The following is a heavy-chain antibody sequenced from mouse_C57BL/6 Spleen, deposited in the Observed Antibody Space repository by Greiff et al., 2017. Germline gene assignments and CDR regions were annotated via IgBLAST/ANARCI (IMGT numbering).Heavy chain of an antibody. CDR1: GYAFTNYL. V-gene: IGHV1-54*01. CDR3: ARDQGAMDY. CDR2: INPGSGGT. J-gene: IGHJ4*01. Sequence: VKLMEPGAELVRPGTSVKVSCKASGYAFTNYLIEWVKQRPGQGLEWIGVINPGSGGTNYNEKFKGKATLTADKSSSPAYMQLSSLTSEDSAVYFCARDQGAMDYWGQGTSVTVSS.